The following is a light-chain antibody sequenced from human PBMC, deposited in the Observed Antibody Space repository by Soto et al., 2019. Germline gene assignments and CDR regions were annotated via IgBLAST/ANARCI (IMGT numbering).Light chain of an antibody. CDR3: SSYASSSTVV. J-gene: IGLJ2*01. CDR2: DVN. V-gene: IGLV2-14*01. CDR1: SGDVGGYNL. Sequence: QSALTQPASLSGSPGQSITISCTGTSGDVGGYNLVSWYQQLSGKAPKLIIFDVNDRPSGVSSRFSGSKSGNTASLTISGLQPEDEADYYCSSYASSSTVVFGGGTKLTVL.